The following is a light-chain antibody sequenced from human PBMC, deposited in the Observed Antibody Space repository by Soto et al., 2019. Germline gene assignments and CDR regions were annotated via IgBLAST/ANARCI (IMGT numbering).Light chain of an antibody. J-gene: IGLJ2*01. V-gene: IGLV6-57*03. CDR3: QSYDSSNQGV. CDR2: EDD. Sequence: NFMLTQPQSVSESPGKTVTISCTRSSGSIARNYVQWYQQRPGSAPSAVIHEDDQRPSGVPDRFSGSVDRSSNSASLTISGLKTEVEADYYCQSYDSSNQGVFGGGTKLTVL. CDR1: SGSIARNY.